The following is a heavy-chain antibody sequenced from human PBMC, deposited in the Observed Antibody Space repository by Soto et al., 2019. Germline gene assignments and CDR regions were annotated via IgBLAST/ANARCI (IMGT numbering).Heavy chain of an antibody. V-gene: IGHV5-51*01. Sequence: GESLKISCKGSGYNFATYWIGWVRQMPGKGLEWMGIIYPHDSDTRYSPPFQGQVTISADKSISTAYLQWSSLKASDTAIYYCARRLDNTLDFWGQGTLVTVSS. J-gene: IGHJ4*02. CDR1: GYNFATYW. CDR2: IYPHDSDT. D-gene: IGHD1-20*01. CDR3: ARRLDNTLDF.